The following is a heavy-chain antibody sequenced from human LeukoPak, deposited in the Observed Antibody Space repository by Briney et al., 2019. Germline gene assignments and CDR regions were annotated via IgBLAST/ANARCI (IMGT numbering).Heavy chain of an antibody. J-gene: IGHJ6*02. V-gene: IGHV1-8*01. Sequence: ASVKVSCKASGYTFTSYDINWVRQATGQGLEWMGWMNPNSGNTGYAQKFQGRVTMTTNTSISTAYMELRSLRSEDTAVYYCAKGHYYYYGMDVWGQGTTVTVSS. CDR3: AKGHYYYYGMDV. CDR2: MNPNSGNT. CDR1: GYTFTSYD.